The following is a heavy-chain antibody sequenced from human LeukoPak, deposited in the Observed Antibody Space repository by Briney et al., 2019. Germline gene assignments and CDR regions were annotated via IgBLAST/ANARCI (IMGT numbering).Heavy chain of an antibody. J-gene: IGHJ3*02. CDR2: IYSGGST. Sequence: PGGSLRLSCAASGFTVSSNYMSWVRQAPGKGLEWVSVIYSGGSTYYADSVKGRITISRDNSKNTLYVQMNSLRAEDTAVYYCARARYCSGGSCYYAFDIWGQGTMVTVSS. CDR1: GFTVSSNY. D-gene: IGHD2-15*01. V-gene: IGHV3-53*01. CDR3: ARARYCSGGSCYYAFDI.